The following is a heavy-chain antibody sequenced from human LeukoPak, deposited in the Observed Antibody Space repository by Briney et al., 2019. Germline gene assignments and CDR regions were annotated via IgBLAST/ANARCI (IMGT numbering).Heavy chain of an antibody. Sequence: GSSVKVSCKASGGTFSSYAISWVRQAPGQGLEWMGGIIPIFGTANYAQKFQGRVTITTDESTSTAYMELSSLRSEDTAVYYCASIYDFWSGYFFDYWGQGTLVTVSS. J-gene: IGHJ4*02. CDR2: IIPIFGTA. CDR3: ASIYDFWSGYFFDY. CDR1: GGTFSSYA. D-gene: IGHD3-3*01. V-gene: IGHV1-69*05.